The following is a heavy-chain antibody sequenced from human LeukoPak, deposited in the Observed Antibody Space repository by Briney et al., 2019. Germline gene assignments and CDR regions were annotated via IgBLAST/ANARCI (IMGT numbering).Heavy chain of an antibody. Sequence: PSETLSLTCAVYGGSFSGYYWSWIRQPPGKGREWIGEINHSGSTNYNPSLKSRVTISVDTSKNQFSLKLTSVTAADTAVYYCARGGYCSGGSCYGGGFDYWGQGILVTVSS. D-gene: IGHD2-15*01. V-gene: IGHV4-34*01. CDR2: INHSGST. CDR1: GGSFSGYY. CDR3: ARGGYCSGGSCYGGGFDY. J-gene: IGHJ4*02.